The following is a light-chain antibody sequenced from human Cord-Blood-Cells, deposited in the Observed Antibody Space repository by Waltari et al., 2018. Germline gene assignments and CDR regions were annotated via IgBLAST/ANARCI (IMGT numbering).Light chain of an antibody. V-gene: IGKV3-15*01. Sequence: EIVITQSPATLSGSPGQRATLSCRASQSVNSNLAWYQQKPGQAPRLLIYGAPTRATGIPARFSGSGSGTEFTLTISSLQSEDFAVYYCQQYNNWPPLTFGGGTKVEIK. CDR3: QQYNNWPPLT. CDR1: QSVNSN. J-gene: IGKJ4*01. CDR2: GAP.